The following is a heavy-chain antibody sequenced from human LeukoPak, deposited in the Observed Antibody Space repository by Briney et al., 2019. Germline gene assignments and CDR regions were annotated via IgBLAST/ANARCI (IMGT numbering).Heavy chain of an antibody. CDR2: INSDGTDT. CDR1: GFTFNNYW. J-gene: IGHJ4*02. V-gene: IGHV3-74*03. D-gene: IGHD3-22*01. Sequence: HPGGSLRLSCAAAGFTFNNYWMHWVRQAPGKGLVWVSRINSDGTDTTYADSVKGRFTISRDNAQNTVYLQMNSLRTEDTAVYYCARASGTDGSGYVQVDYWGQGTLVTVSS. CDR3: ARASGTDGSGYVQVDY.